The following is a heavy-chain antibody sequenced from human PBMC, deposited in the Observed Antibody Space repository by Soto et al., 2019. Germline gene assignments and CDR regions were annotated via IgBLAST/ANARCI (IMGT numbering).Heavy chain of an antibody. CDR1: GYIFSNYG. V-gene: IGHV1-18*01. CDR2: ISTDNANT. D-gene: IGHD6-13*01. CDR3: ARDRDGSSWSSAESLQY. J-gene: IGHJ1*01. Sequence: QVHLVQSGAEVKKPGASVKVSCKASGYIFSNYGISWVRQAPGQWLEWMGWISTDNANTYYAQKFQGRVTMPTDTSTSTGYRDLRSLRSDDTAVFCCARDRDGSSWSSAESLQYWGQGTLVTVSS.